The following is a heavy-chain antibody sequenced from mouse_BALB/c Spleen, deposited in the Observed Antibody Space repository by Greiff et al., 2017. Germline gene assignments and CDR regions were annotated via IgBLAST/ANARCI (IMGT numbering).Heavy chain of an antibody. CDR1: GFNIKDYY. D-gene: IGHD1-1*01. CDR2: IDPENGDT. J-gene: IGHJ3*01. Sequence: VQLKQSGAELVRSGASVKLSCTASGFNIKDYYMHWVKQRPEQGLEWIGWIDPENGDTEYAPKFQGKATMTADTSSNTAYLQLSSLTSEDTAVYYCNANSYYYGSSGFAYWGQGTLVTVSA. V-gene: IGHV14-4*02. CDR3: NANSYYYGSSGFAY.